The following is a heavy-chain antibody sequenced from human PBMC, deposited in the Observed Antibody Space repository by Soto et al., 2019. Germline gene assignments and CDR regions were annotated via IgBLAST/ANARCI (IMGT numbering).Heavy chain of an antibody. Sequence: VKVSCKSSGYAFTGYYIHWVRQAPGQGLEWMGWINPNSGDTNYAQKIQGRVTMTRDTSFSTAYMELSSLRSDDTAVYYCATRYSYVHFWGQGTLVTVSS. J-gene: IGHJ4*02. V-gene: IGHV1-2*02. CDR2: INPNSGDT. CDR1: GYAFTGYY. CDR3: ATRYSYVHF. D-gene: IGHD5-18*01.